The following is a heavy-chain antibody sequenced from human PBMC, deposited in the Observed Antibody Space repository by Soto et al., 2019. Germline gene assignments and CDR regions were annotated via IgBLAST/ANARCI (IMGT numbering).Heavy chain of an antibody. CDR3: ARDERFLEWLSYPAWTSFGMDV. V-gene: IGHV3-30-3*01. CDR1: GFTFSSYA. CDR2: ISYDGSNK. J-gene: IGHJ6*02. D-gene: IGHD3-3*01. Sequence: GESLKISCAASGFTFSSYAMHWVRQAPGKGLEWVAVISYDGSNKYYADSVKGRFTISRDNSKNTLYLQMNSLRAEDTAVYYCARDERFLEWLSYPAWTSFGMDVWGQGTTVTVSS.